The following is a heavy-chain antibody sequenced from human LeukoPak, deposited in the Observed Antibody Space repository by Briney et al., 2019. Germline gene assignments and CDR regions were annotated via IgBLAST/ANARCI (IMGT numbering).Heavy chain of an antibody. CDR3: AKVNYYESSGYYDY. CDR1: GGSFSSYY. D-gene: IGHD3-22*01. Sequence: SEALSLTCAVYGGSFSSYYWSWIRQPPGKEREWIGEINHSGSTNYNPSLKKRVTISVDTSKNQFSLKLSSVTAADTAVYYCAKVNYYESSGYYDYWGQGTLVTVSS. J-gene: IGHJ4*02. V-gene: IGHV4-34*01. CDR2: INHSGST.